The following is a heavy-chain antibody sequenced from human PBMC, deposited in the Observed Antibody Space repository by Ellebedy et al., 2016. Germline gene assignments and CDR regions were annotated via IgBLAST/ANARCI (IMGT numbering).Heavy chain of an antibody. V-gene: IGHV4-59*01. CDR2: VFHTGTS. J-gene: IGHJ3*01. CDR1: GVSISSDY. CDR3: AKWNGDWHAFDV. Sequence: SETLSLTCNVSGVSISSDYWNWIRRPPGEGLEWIGYVFHTGTSYYNPSLKSRVTMSVDTSKSQFSLRLTSVSAADTAVYYCAKWNGDWHAFDVWGQGKMVTVSS. D-gene: IGHD1-1*01.